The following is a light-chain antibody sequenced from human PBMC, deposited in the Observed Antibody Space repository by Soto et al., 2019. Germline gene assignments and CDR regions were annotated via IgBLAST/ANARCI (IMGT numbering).Light chain of an antibody. Sequence: EIVLPQSPATLSLSPGESSTLSCRARQSVSIYLAWYQQKPGQAPSILIYDASNRATGIPAKFSGSGSGTDFTLTIRRLEPEDSAVYYCQQRSNSPPWITFGQGTRLEIK. J-gene: IGKJ5*01. CDR2: DAS. CDR1: QSVSIY. V-gene: IGKV3-11*01. CDR3: QQRSNSPPWIT.